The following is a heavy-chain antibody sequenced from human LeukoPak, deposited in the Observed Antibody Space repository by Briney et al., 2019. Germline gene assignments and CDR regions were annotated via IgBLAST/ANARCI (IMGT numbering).Heavy chain of an antibody. D-gene: IGHD4-17*01. V-gene: IGHV3-48*01. CDR3: AGGAYGDTSRYGY. Sequence: GGSLRLSCAASGFTFSSYSMNWVRQAPGKGLEWVSYISSSSSTIYYADSVKGRFTISRDNAKNSLYLQMNGLRVEDTAVYYCAGGAYGDTSRYGYWGQGTLVTVSS. CDR1: GFTFSSYS. CDR2: ISSSSSTI. J-gene: IGHJ4*02.